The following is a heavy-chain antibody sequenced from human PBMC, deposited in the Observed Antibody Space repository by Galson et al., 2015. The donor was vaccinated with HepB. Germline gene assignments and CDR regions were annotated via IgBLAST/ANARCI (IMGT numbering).Heavy chain of an antibody. V-gene: IGHV3-30*18. Sequence: SLRLSCAASGFTFSSFGMHWVRQAPGKGLEWVAVISYDGSNKYYADSVKGRFTISRDNYKNTLSLQMNSLRAEDTAVYYCAKDLARDGFDSWGQGTLVTVSS. D-gene: IGHD5-24*01. CDR2: ISYDGSNK. J-gene: IGHJ4*02. CDR3: AKDLARDGFDS. CDR1: GFTFSSFG.